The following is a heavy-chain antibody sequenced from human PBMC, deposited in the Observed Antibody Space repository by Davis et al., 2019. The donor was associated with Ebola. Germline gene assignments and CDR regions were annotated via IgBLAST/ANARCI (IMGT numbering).Heavy chain of an antibody. CDR1: GGSFSGYY. Sequence: SETLSLTCAVYGGSFSGYYWSWIRQPPGKGLEWIGEINHSGSTNYNPSLKSRVTISVDTSKNQFSLKVTSVTAADTAVYYCARHSGSYGYYFDYWGRGTLVTVSS. V-gene: IGHV4-34*01. J-gene: IGHJ4*02. D-gene: IGHD1-26*01. CDR2: INHSGST. CDR3: ARHSGSYGYYFDY.